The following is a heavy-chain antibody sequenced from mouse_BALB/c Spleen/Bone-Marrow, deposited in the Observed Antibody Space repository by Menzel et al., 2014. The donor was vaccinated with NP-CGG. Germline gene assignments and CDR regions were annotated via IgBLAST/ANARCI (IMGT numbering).Heavy chain of an antibody. CDR2: IYPGSGST. V-gene: IGHV1S22*01. D-gene: IGHD2-14*01. J-gene: IGHJ4*01. Sequence: LKEPGSELVRPGASVKLSCKASGYTFTSYWMHWVKQRPGQGLEWIGNIYPGSGSTNYDEKFKSKATLTVDTSSSTAYMQLSSLASEDSAVYYCTREVRRYAMDYWGQGTSVTVSS. CDR3: TREVRRYAMDY. CDR1: GYTFTSYW.